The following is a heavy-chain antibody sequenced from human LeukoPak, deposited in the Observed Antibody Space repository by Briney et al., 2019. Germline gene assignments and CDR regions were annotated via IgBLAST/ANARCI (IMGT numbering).Heavy chain of an antibody. CDR3: ARGGYCSAGSCNSFDY. D-gene: IGHD2-15*01. CDR2: INPNRGGT. CDR1: GYTFTGYY. Sequence: ASVKVSCKASGYTFTGYYLHWVRQAPGQGLEWMGWINPNRGGTNYAQKFQGRVTMTRDTSISTAYMELSSLRSDDTAVYYCARGGYCSAGSCNSFDYRGQGTLVIVSS. J-gene: IGHJ4*02. V-gene: IGHV1-2*02.